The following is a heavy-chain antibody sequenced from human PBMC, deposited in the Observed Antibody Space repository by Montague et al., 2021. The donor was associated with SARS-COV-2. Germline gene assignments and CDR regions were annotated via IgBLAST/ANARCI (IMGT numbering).Heavy chain of an antibody. J-gene: IGHJ6*02. CDR3: ARMAVAPRPGAYYGMDV. Sequence: CAISGDSVSTHSGDWVWMRQSPSRGLEWLGRTYYRSQWYNDYAVSLKTRITITPDTSRNLFSLQLRSVTPDDTAVYYCARMAVAPRPGAYYGMDVWGQGTTVTGSS. CDR1: GDSVSTHSGD. CDR2: TYYRSQWYN. V-gene: IGHV6-1*01. D-gene: IGHD6-6*01.